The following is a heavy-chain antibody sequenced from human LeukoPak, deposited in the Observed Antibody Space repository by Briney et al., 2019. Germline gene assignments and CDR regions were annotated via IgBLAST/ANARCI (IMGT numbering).Heavy chain of an antibody. J-gene: IGHJ6*03. D-gene: IGHD6-13*01. Sequence: GGSLRPSCAASGFTFSSYGMSWVRQAPGKGLEWVSVISGSADTTYHADSVKGRFTISRDNSKNTLYLQMNSLRAEDTAVYYCAKAAGYSSSWYSNYYYYMDVWGKGTTVTVSS. CDR1: GFTFSSYG. CDR2: ISGSADTT. CDR3: AKAAGYSSSWYSNYYYYMDV. V-gene: IGHV3-23*01.